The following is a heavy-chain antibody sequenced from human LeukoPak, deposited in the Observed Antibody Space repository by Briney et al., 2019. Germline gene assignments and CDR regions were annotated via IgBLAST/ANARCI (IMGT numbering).Heavy chain of an antibody. CDR1: GFTFSSYA. V-gene: IGHV3-23*01. D-gene: IGHD1-1*01. J-gene: IGHJ4*02. CDR3: AKASNTWNYFDY. Sequence: PGGSLRLSCAASGFTFSSYAMSWVRQAPGKGLEWVSAISGSGGSTYYADSVKGRITISRDNSKNTLSLQMNSLRAEDTAIYYCAKASNTWNYFDYWGQGTLVTVSS. CDR2: ISGSGGST.